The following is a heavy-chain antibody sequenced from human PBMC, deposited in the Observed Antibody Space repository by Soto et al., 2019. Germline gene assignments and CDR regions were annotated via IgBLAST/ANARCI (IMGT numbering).Heavy chain of an antibody. J-gene: IGHJ4*02. D-gene: IGHD2-8*01. CDR1: GYSFTDYH. CDR2: INPKSGGT. V-gene: IGHV1-2*04. Sequence: ASVKVSCKASGYSFTDYHIHWVRQAPGQGLEWLGRINPKSGGTSTAQKFQGWVTMTTDTSISTASMELTRLTSDDTAIYYCARGDSTDCSNGVCSFFYNHDMDVWGQGTLVTVSS. CDR3: ARGDSTDCSNGVCSFFYNHDMDV.